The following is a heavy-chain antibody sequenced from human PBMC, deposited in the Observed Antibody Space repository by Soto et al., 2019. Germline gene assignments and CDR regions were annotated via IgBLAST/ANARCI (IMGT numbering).Heavy chain of an antibody. D-gene: IGHD6-13*01. CDR2: ISGSGGST. J-gene: IGHJ6*02. Sequence: GGSLRLSCAASGFTFSSYAMSWVRQAPGKGLEWVSAISGSGGSTYYAGSVKGRFTISRDNSKNTLYLQMNSLRAEDTAVYYCAKAGVVAAAGTGYYYYGMDVWGQGTTVTVSS. CDR3: AKAGVVAAAGTGYYYYGMDV. V-gene: IGHV3-23*01. CDR1: GFTFSSYA.